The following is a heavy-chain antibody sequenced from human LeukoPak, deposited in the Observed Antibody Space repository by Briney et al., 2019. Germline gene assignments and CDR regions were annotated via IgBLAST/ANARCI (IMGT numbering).Heavy chain of an antibody. V-gene: IGHV3-21*01. CDR1: GFTFSSYS. Sequence: PGGSLRLSCTASGFTFSSYSLNWVRQAPGKGLEWVSSVSTGSNYIYYADSVKGRFTISRDNDKNTLYLQMNSLRAEDTAMYYCARGDLSGYYYSYWGQGTLVTVSS. CDR3: ARGDLSGYYYSY. CDR2: VSTGSNYI. D-gene: IGHD3-22*01. J-gene: IGHJ4*02.